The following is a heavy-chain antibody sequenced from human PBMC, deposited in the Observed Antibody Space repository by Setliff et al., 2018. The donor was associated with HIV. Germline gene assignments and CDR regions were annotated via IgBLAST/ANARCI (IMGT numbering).Heavy chain of an antibody. D-gene: IGHD1-20*01. V-gene: IGHV4-59*08. J-gene: IGHJ6*03. Sequence: SETLSLTCTVSGGSISSYYWSWIRQPPGTGLEWIGYIYYSGSTNYNPSLKSRVTVSVDTSKNQFSLKLSSVTAADTAVYFCAKSFNSGPTNWNIDVWGTGTTVTVSS. CDR2: IYYSGST. CDR1: GGSISSYY. CDR3: AKSFNSGPTNWNIDV.